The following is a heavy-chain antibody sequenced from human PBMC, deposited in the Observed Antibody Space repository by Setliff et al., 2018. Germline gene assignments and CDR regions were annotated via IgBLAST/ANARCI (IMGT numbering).Heavy chain of an antibody. CDR3: AGTPALGTSWLSPFDY. V-gene: IGHV4-61*02. CDR1: GVSFGSGTYY. J-gene: IGHJ4*02. CDR2: IQSTGNT. Sequence: PSETLSLTCTVSGVSFGSGTYYWSWIRQPAGKGLEWIGLIQSTGNTNYNPSLQSRVTISIDTSKNQFSLKMSSVTTADTAMYYCAGTPALGTSWLSPFDYWGQGTLVTVSS. D-gene: IGHD5-12*01.